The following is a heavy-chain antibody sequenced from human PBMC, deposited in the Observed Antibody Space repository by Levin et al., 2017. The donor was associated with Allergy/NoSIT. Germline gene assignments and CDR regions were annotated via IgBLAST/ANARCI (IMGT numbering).Heavy chain of an antibody. CDR2: FSGSGGST. V-gene: IGHV3-23*01. CDR3: ARDLSGLAVAGFDY. J-gene: IGHJ4*02. D-gene: IGHD6-19*01. Sequence: GGSLRLSCAASGFTFSSYAMNWVRQAPGKGLEWVSGFSGSGGSTYYADSVKGRFTISRDNSKNTLYLQMNSLRAEDTAVYYCARDLSGLAVAGFDYWGQGTLVTVSS. CDR1: GFTFSSYA.